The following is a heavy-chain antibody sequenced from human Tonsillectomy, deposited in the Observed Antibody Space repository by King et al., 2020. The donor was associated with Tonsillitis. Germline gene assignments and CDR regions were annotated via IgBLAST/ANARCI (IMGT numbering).Heavy chain of an antibody. CDR1: GGSFSSYY. V-gene: IGHV4-34*01. CDR3: ARPQYCSATTCTGPLAY. J-gene: IGHJ4*02. Sequence: VQLQQWGAGLLKPSETLSLTCAVYGGSFSSYYWRWIRLPPGKGLEWIGESHHSGSTKDNLSLNRRVTRSVATSQNQFALNLPSVTAADTAVYYCARPQYCSATTCTGPLAYWGQGTQVTVSS. D-gene: IGHD2-15*01. CDR2: SHHSGST.